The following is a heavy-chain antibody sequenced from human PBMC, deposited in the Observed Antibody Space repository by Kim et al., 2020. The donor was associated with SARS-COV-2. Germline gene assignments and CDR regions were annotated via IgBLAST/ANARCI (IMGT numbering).Heavy chain of an antibody. D-gene: IGHD3-16*01. Sequence: GSLRLSCAVSGISVSTNYMTWVRQAPGKGLDWVSVILSGGRTNYARSMKGRFTISRDTSKNIVYLQMNSLGVEDTAVYFCAREVGGNLDSWGQGTLVTVSS. CDR1: GISVSTNY. CDR2: ILSGGRT. CDR3: AREVGGNLDS. V-gene: IGHV3-53*01. J-gene: IGHJ4*02.